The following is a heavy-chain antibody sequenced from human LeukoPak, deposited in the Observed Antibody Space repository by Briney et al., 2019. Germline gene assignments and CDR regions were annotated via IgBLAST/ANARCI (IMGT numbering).Heavy chain of an antibody. V-gene: IGHV3-13*01. CDR1: GFTFSDYD. D-gene: IGHD1-1*01. J-gene: IGHJ4*02. CDR3: ARVAKERVGGVYYFDY. Sequence: GGSLRLSCAAPGFTFSDYDMHWVRQATGKGLEWVSAIGTAGDTYYTGSVKGRFTISRENAKNSLYLQMNSLRAGDTAVYYCARVAKERVGGVYYFDYWGQGTLVAVSS. CDR2: IGTAGDT.